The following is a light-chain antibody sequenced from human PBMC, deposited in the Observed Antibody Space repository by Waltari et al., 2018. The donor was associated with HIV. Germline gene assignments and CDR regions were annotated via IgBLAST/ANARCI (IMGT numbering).Light chain of an antibody. CDR1: SSNTGSNT. CDR3: AAWDDSLNGFWV. V-gene: IGLV1-44*01. CDR2: SNN. Sequence: QSVLTQPPSASGTPGQRVISSCSGTSSNTGSNTVNWYQQRPGTAPKLLIYSNNQRPPALPDRFSGSKSGTSASLAISRLQSEDEADYYCAAWDDSLNGFWVFGGGTKLTVL. J-gene: IGLJ3*02.